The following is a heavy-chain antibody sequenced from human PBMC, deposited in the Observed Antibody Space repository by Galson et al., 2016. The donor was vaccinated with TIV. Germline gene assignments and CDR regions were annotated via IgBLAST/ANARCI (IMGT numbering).Heavy chain of an antibody. J-gene: IGHJ4*02. CDR3: AKGRSGYIDY. CDR2: IRYDGSNE. V-gene: IGHV3-30*02. CDR1: GFTFSSYN. Sequence: SLRLSCAASGFTFSSYNMQWVRQAPGKGLEWVGFIRYDGSNEYYADSVKGRVTISRDNPKSTLFLQMNSLRAEDTAVYYCAKGRSGYIDYWGQGILVTVSS.